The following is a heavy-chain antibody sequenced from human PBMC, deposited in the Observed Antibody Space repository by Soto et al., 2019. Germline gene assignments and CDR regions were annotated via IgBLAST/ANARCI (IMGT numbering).Heavy chain of an antibody. CDR1: GFTFRTFA. CDR3: ARDKKPFNWSPSILKSYYYGRDV. D-gene: IGHD1-1*01. Sequence: QVQLVESGGRVVQPGRSLRLSCAASGFTFRTFAMHWVRQAPGKGLEWVAVISNDGSIKYFLDSVKGRFTISRDNSNNTLSLQMDSLRAEDTAVYYCARDKKPFNWSPSILKSYYYGRDVWGQGTTVTVSS. J-gene: IGHJ6*02. V-gene: IGHV3-30-3*01. CDR2: ISNDGSIK.